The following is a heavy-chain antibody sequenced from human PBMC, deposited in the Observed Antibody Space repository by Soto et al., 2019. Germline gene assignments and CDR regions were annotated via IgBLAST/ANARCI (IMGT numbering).Heavy chain of an antibody. CDR2: ISSSGSTI. J-gene: IGHJ4*02. D-gene: IGHD3-9*01. CDR3: ARGTRPYDILTGYLFAPCDY. V-gene: IGHV3-11*01. CDR1: GFTFSDYY. Sequence: GGSLRLSCAASGFTFSDYYMSWIRQAPGKGLEWVSYISSSGSTIYYADSVKCRFTISRDNAKNSLYLQMNSLRAEDTAVYYCARGTRPYDILTGYLFAPCDYWGQGTLVTVSS.